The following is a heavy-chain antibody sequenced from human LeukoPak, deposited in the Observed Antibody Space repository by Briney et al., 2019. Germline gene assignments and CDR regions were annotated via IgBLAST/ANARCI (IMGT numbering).Heavy chain of an antibody. CDR3: ARGRAGIAAAGFDY. V-gene: IGHV3-30*19. CDR2: ISFDGANK. Sequence: PGTSLRLSCAASGFTFSNYGMNWVRQAPGKGLEWLAGISFDGANKFSGDSVKGRFSISRDNSKNTLYLQMNSLRLDDTAVYFCARGRAGIAAAGFDYWGQGTLVTVSS. J-gene: IGHJ4*02. D-gene: IGHD6-13*01. CDR1: GFTFSNYG.